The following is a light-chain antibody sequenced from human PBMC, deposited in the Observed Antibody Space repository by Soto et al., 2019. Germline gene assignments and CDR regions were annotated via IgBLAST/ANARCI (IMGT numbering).Light chain of an antibody. CDR1: SSNIGAGYD. V-gene: IGLV1-40*01. J-gene: IGLJ2*01. CDR2: GNS. CDR3: QSYDSSVSKVV. Sequence: QSVLTQPPSVSGAPGQRVTISCTGSSSNIGAGYDVHWYQQLPGTAPKLLIYGNSNRPSGVPDRFSGSKSGTSASLAITGLQAVDEADYYCQSYDSSVSKVVFGGGTKLTVL.